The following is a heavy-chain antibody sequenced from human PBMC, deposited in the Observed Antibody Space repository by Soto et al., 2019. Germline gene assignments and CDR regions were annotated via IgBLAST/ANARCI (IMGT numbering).Heavy chain of an antibody. CDR3: AKRGSGSQFDY. CDR1: GFTFSSYA. D-gene: IGHD1-26*01. J-gene: IGHJ4*02. CDR2: ISGSGGST. V-gene: IGHV3-23*01. Sequence: EVQLLESGGGLVQPGGSLRLSCAASGFTFSSYAMSWVRQAPGKGLEGVSVISGSGGSTYNADSVKGRFTISRDNSKNTLYLQMNSLRAEDTAVYYCAKRGSGSQFDYWGQGTLVTVSS.